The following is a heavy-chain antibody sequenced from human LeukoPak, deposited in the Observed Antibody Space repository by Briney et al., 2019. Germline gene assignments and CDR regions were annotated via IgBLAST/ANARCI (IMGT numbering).Heavy chain of an antibody. Sequence: GESLKISCKGSGYSFSSYWIGWVRQMPGKGLEWMGIIYPGHSDTKYSPSFQGQVTMSADRSINTAYLQWSSLKASDTAMYYCARLHYGYSGYGCFDYWGQGTLVTVSS. CDR3: ARLHYGYSGYGCFDY. CDR2: IYPGHSDT. CDR1: GYSFSSYW. D-gene: IGHD5-12*01. V-gene: IGHV5-51*01. J-gene: IGHJ4*02.